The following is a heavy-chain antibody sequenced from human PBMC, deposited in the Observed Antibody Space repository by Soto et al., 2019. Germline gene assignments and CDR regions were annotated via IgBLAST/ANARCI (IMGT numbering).Heavy chain of an antibody. V-gene: IGHV3-23*01. J-gene: IGHJ4*02. CDR3: AGPGYSSQDY. CDR2: ISGSGDGT. D-gene: IGHD5-18*01. Sequence: PGGSLRLSCAASGFIFSTYWMTWVRQAPGKGLEWVSAISGSGDGTDYAASVKGRFTISRDNSKNTLYLQMNSLRAEDTAVYYCAGPGYSSQDYWGQGALVTVSS. CDR1: GFIFSTYW.